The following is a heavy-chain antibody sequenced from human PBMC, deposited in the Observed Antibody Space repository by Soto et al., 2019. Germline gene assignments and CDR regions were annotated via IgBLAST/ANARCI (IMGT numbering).Heavy chain of an antibody. CDR2: ISWDGGST. CDR3: AKDTLITPYSSGWTHFDY. V-gene: IGHV3-43*01. D-gene: IGHD6-19*01. Sequence: EVQLVESGGVVVQPGGSLRLSCAASGFTFDDCTMHWVRQAPGKGLEWVSLISWDGGSTYYADSVKGRFTISRDNSKNSLYLQMNSLRTEDTALYYCAKDTLITPYSSGWTHFDYWGQGTLVTVSS. CDR1: GFTFDDCT. J-gene: IGHJ4*02.